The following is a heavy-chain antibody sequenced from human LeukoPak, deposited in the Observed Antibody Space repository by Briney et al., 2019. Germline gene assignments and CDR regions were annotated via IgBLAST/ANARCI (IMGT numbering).Heavy chain of an antibody. J-gene: IGHJ5*02. CDR1: GGSISSSSYY. Sequence: SETLSLTCTVSGGSISSSSYYWGWIRQPPGTGLEWIGSIYYSGSTYYNPSLKSRVTISVDTSKNQFSLKLSSVTAADTAVYYCARDDPPNYYGSGSYVGFDPWGQGTLVTVSS. D-gene: IGHD3-10*01. V-gene: IGHV4-39*07. CDR2: IYYSGST. CDR3: ARDDPPNYYGSGSYVGFDP.